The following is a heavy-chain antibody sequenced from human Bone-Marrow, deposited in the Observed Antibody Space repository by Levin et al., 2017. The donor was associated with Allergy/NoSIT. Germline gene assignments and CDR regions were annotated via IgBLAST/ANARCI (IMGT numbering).Heavy chain of an antibody. J-gene: IGHJ4*02. V-gene: IGHV5-51*01. Sequence: KVSCKGSGYNFASYWIGWVRQMPGKGLEWMGIVYPANSDTRYSPSFQGQVTISADKSISTAYLQWSSLRASDTAMYYCARHHPLPDYWGQGTLVTVSS. CDR1: GYNFASYW. CDR2: VYPANSDT. CDR3: ARHHPLPDY.